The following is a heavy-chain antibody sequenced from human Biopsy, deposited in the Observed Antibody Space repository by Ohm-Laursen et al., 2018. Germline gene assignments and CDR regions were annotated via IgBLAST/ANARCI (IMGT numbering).Heavy chain of an antibody. CDR3: ARGMRYCTNAVCYKSGSGSYYRYYYGMDV. CDR1: GDSITRSY. Sequence: GTLSLTCTLSGDSITRSYWGWIRQSPGKGLEWIGHVFDRGTTNYNPSLKSRVTISVDTSKNQFSLKLSSVTAADTAVYYCARGMRYCTNAVCYKSGSGSYYRYYYGMDVWGQGTTVTVSS. J-gene: IGHJ6*02. D-gene: IGHD2-8*01. V-gene: IGHV4-59*12. CDR2: VFDRGTT.